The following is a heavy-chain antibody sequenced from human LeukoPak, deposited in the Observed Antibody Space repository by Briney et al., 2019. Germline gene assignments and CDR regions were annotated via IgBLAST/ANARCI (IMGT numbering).Heavy chain of an antibody. CDR2: ISGGGDYT. Sequence: GGSLRLSCAASGFIFSSYAMSWVRQAPGKGLEWVSTISGGGDYTFYADSVKGRFTVSRDNSKNTLFVQMNSLRADDTAVYYCVKVGSNYGDPKDYWGQGTLASVTS. J-gene: IGHJ4*02. CDR3: VKVGSNYGDPKDY. D-gene: IGHD4-17*01. CDR1: GFIFSSYA. V-gene: IGHV3-23*01.